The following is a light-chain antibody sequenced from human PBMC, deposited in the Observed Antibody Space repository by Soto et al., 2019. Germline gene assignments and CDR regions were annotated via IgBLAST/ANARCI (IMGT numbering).Light chain of an antibody. CDR2: DAS. J-gene: IGKJ5*01. Sequence: DIQMTQSPSSLFASVGDRVTITCQATQDIHIYLNWYQQKPGKAPNIXIYDASNLEIGVPSRFSGSGAGTHCTCTISSLQTEDIATYYCQQYDILPITFGRGTRLEIK. CDR3: QQYDILPIT. CDR1: QDIHIY. V-gene: IGKV1-33*01.